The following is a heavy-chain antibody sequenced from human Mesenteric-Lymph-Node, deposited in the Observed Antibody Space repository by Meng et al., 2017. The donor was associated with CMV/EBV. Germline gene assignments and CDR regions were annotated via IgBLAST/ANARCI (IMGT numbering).Heavy chain of an antibody. CDR2: TYYSGDT. CDR1: SASISSSDYY. CDR3: ARAIREGLGAWAFDV. J-gene: IGHJ3*01. Sequence: SETLSLTCTVSSASISSSDYYWGWIRQPPEKRLEWIGSTYYSGDTYYNPSLKSRVTISLDTSRNQFSLTVTSVTAADTAVYHCARAIREGLGAWAFDVWGQGALVTVSS. D-gene: IGHD4/OR15-4a*01. V-gene: IGHV4-39*07.